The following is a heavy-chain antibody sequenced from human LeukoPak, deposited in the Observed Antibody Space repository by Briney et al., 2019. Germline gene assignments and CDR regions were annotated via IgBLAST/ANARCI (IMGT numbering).Heavy chain of an antibody. J-gene: IGHJ4*02. CDR1: GYTFTSYD. CDR3: ARGPYYDFWSGYNPPFDY. V-gene: IGHV1-8*01. D-gene: IGHD3-3*01. CDR2: MNPNSGNT. Sequence: GASVKVSCKASGYTFTSYDINWVRQAPGQGLEWMGWMNPNSGNTGYAQKFQGRVTMTRNTSISTAYMELSSLRSEDTAVYYCARGPYYDFWSGYNPPFDYWGQGTLVTVSS.